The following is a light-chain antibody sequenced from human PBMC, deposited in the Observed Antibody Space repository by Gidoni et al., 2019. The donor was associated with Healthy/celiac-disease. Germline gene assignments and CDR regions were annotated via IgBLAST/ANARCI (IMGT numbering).Light chain of an antibody. CDR3: CSYAEVGTPWV. J-gene: IGLJ3*02. CDR1: SIDVGSYNL. Sequence: QSALTQPASVSGSPVPSITISCTATSIDVGSYNLVSWYQQNLGKAPKLMIYEVTKRPSGVSNRFSGSKSGNTATLTISGLQAEDEGDYYCCSYAEVGTPWVFGGGTKLTVL. V-gene: IGLV2-23*02. CDR2: EVT.